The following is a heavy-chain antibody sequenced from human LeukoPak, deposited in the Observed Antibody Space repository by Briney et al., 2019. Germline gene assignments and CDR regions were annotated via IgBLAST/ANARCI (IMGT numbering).Heavy chain of an antibody. J-gene: IGHJ4*02. CDR1: GGSISSRDYY. CDR3: ARGEDSSSFHY. D-gene: IGHD6-13*01. CDR2: IYYSGST. V-gene: IGHV4-30-4*01. Sequence: SQTLSLTFTVSGGSISSRDYYWSWIRQPPGKGLEWIGYIYYSGSTDQNPSLKSRVTISVDTSENQFSLKLNSVTAADTAVYYCARGEDSSSFHYWGQGTLVTVSS.